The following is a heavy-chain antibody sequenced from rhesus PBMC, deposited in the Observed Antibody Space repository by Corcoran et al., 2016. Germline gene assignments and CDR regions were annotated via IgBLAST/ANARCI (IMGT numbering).Heavy chain of an antibody. V-gene: IGHV3-184*01. J-gene: IGHJ4*01. CDR2: IRSKAYGGTE. CDR1: GFTFSDYY. Sequence: EVQLVESGGGLVQPGGSLRLSCAASGFTFSDYYMYWVRQAPGKGLEWVGFIRSKAYGGTEEYAASVKGRFTTSRDDSKSIAYLQMSSLKTEDTAVYYCTKDQYSFDYWGQGVLVTVSS. CDR3: TKDQYSFDY. D-gene: IGHD2-15*01.